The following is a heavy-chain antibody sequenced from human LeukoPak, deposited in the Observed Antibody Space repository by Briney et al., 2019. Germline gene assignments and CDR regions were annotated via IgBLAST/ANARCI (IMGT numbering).Heavy chain of an antibody. V-gene: IGHV1-18*01. CDR3: ARNHPNSLRYFDWLFDY. CDR2: ISAYNGNT. CDR1: GYTFTSYG. D-gene: IGHD3-9*01. Sequence: ASVKVSCKASGYTFTSYGISWVRQAPGQGLEWMGWISAYNGNTNYAQKLQGRVTMTTDTSMSTAYMELRSLRSDDTAVYYCARNHPNSLRYFDWLFDYWGQGTLVTVSS. J-gene: IGHJ4*02.